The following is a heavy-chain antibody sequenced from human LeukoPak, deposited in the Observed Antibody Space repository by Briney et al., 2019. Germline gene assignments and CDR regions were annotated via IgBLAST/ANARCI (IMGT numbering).Heavy chain of an antibody. V-gene: IGHV3-7*03. J-gene: IGHJ6*02. CDR1: GFSFSTYS. CDR2: INHNGNVN. Sequence: GGSLRLSCAASGFSFSTYSMSWVRQAPGKGLEWVASINHNGNVNYYVDSVKGRFTISRDNAKNSLYLQMSNLRAEDTAVYFCARGGGLDVWGQGATVTVSS. CDR3: ARGGGLDV. D-gene: IGHD3-16*01.